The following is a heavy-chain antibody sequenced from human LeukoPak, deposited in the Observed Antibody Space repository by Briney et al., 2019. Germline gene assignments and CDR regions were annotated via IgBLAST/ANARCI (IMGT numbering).Heavy chain of an antibody. CDR2: INHSGST. CDR3: ARGPLYSSGWYEGGIDY. CDR1: GGSFSGYY. V-gene: IGHV4-34*01. D-gene: IGHD6-19*01. Sequence: SETLSLTCAVYGGSFSGYYWSWIRQPPGKGLEWIGEINHSGSTNYNPSLKGRVTISVDTSKNQFSLKLSSVTAADTAVYYCARGPLYSSGWYEGGIDYWGQGTLVTVSS. J-gene: IGHJ4*02.